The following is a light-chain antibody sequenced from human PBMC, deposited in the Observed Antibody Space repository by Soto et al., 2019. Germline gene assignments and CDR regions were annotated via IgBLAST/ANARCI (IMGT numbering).Light chain of an antibody. CDR3: CSYVGGDTYLI. Sequence: QSALTQPASVSGSPGQSITISCTGTSSDVWGYILVSWYQQEPGKAPKLMIYEGSKRPSGVSNRFSGSKSGNTASLTISGLQAEDEAHYYCCSYVGGDTYLIFGGGTKVTVL. J-gene: IGLJ2*01. CDR1: SSDVWGYIL. CDR2: EGS. V-gene: IGLV2-23*01.